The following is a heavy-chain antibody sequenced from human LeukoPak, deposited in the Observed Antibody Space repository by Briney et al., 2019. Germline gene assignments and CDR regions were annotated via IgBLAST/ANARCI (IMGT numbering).Heavy chain of an antibody. CDR1: GYTFTTYG. CDR3: ARDKLLDTNYYYYYMDV. CDR2: INPNSGGT. Sequence: ASVKVSCKASGYTFTTYGISWVRQAPGQGLEWMGWINPNSGGTNYAQKFQGRVTMTRDTSISTAYMELSRLRSDDTAVYYCARDKLLDTNYYYYYMDVWGKGTTVTISS. V-gene: IGHV1-2*02. J-gene: IGHJ6*03. D-gene: IGHD6-19*01.